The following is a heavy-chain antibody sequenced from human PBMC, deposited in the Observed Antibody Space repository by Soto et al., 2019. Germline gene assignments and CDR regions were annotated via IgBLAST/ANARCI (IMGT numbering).Heavy chain of an antibody. CDR1: GYTFTSYG. CDR3: ARDQAWELPLYYYYGMDV. D-gene: IGHD1-26*01. J-gene: IGHJ6*02. CDR2: ISAYNGNT. Sequence: ASVKVSCKASGYTFTSYGISWVRQAPGQGLEWMGWISAYNGNTNYAQKLQGRVTMTTDTSTSTAYMELRSLRSDDTAVYYCARDQAWELPLYYYYGMDVWGQGTTVTVS. V-gene: IGHV1-18*01.